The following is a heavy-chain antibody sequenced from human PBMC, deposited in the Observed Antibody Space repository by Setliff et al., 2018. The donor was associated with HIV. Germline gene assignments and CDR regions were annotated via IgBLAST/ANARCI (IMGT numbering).Heavy chain of an antibody. Sequence: GESLKISCKASGYSFTNYWVGWVRQMPGKGLEWMGVVYPADSDTRYSPSFQGQVTFSVDRSISTAYLQWSSLKASDSAMYYCATSDYGGDSGHFQHWGQGTLVTVS. CDR1: GYSFTNYW. V-gene: IGHV5-51*01. CDR2: VYPADSDT. J-gene: IGHJ1*01. CDR3: ATSDYGGDSGHFQH. D-gene: IGHD2-21*02.